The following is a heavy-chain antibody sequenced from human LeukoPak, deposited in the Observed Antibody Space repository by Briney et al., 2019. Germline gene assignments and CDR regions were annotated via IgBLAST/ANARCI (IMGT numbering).Heavy chain of an antibody. CDR3: ARYSSAWFDP. Sequence: PSETLSLTCTVSGGSISSRGYYWGWIRQPPGKGLEWIGHIYYSGSTYYNPSLKSRVTISVDTSKNQFSLKLSSVTAADTAVYNCARYSSAWFDPWGQGTLVTVPS. CDR2: IYYSGST. D-gene: IGHD6-25*01. J-gene: IGHJ5*02. V-gene: IGHV4-39*01. CDR1: GGSISSRGYY.